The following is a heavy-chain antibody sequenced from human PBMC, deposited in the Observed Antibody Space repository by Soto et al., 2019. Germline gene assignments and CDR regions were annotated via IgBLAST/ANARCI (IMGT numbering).Heavy chain of an antibody. J-gene: IGHJ4*02. CDR3: ARDYPPLVSLYDYIWGSYRQYLDY. CDR1: GFTFSSYG. Sequence: GGSLRLSCAASGFTFSSYGMHWVRQAPGKGLEWVAVIWYDGSNKYYADSVKGRFTISRDNSKNTLYLQMNSLRAEDTAVYYCARDYPPLVSLYDYIWGSYRQYLDYWGQGTLVTVSS. D-gene: IGHD3-16*02. CDR2: IWYDGSNK. V-gene: IGHV3-33*01.